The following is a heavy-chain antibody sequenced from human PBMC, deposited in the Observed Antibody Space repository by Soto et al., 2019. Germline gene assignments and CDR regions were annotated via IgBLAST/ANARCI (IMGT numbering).Heavy chain of an antibody. J-gene: IGHJ4*02. CDR2: ISSSGTTI. D-gene: IGHD3-10*01. Sequence: GSLRLSCAASGFPFSSYEMNWVRQAPGKVLECISYISSSGTTIHYADSVKGRFAISRDNAKNSLYLQMNSLRAEDTAVYYCASSYFYGSGTYYKGLGYWGQRXLVTVHS. CDR1: GFPFSSYE. CDR3: ASSYFYGSGTYYKGLGY. V-gene: IGHV3-48*03.